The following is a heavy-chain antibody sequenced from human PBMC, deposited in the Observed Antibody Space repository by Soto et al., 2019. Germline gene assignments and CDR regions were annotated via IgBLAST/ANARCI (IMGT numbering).Heavy chain of an antibody. D-gene: IGHD6-6*01. CDR1: GFTFSSYA. Sequence: WVSLRLSCAASGFTFSSYAMSWVRQAPGKGLEWVSAISGSGGTTYYADSAKGRFTISRDNSKNTLYLQMNSLRAEDTAVYYRATLGSSSYSESYYYGMDVWRQGTTFTVSS. CDR2: ISGSGGTT. J-gene: IGHJ6*02. V-gene: IGHV3-23*01. CDR3: ATLGSSSYSESYYYGMDV.